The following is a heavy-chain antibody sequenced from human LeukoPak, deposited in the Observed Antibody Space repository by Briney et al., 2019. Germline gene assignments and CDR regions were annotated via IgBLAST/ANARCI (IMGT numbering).Heavy chain of an antibody. CDR2: IWYDGSDS. Sequence: GGSLRLSCAASGFTFSSYAMSWVRQAPGKGLEWVAVIWYDGSDSYYADSVKGRFTISRDNSNNTLYLQMNSLRSEDTAVYYCARVGYFRGSGSSGHDALEIWGQGTMVTVSS. CDR1: GFTFSSYA. D-gene: IGHD3-10*01. CDR3: ARVGYFRGSGSSGHDALEI. J-gene: IGHJ3*02. V-gene: IGHV3-33*08.